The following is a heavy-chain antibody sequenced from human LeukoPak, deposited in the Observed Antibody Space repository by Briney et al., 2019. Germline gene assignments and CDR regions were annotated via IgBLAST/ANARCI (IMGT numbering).Heavy chain of an antibody. CDR2: ISYDGSNK. CDR1: GFTFSSYG. CDR3: AKDHGSSWYLVVVYYYGMDV. J-gene: IGHJ6*02. D-gene: IGHD6-13*01. Sequence: PGRSLRLSCAASGFTFSSYGMHWVSQAPGKGLEWVAVISYDGSNKYYADSVKGRFTISRDDSKNTLYLQMNSLRAEDTAVYYCAKDHGSSWYLVVVYYYGMDVWGQGTTVTVSS. V-gene: IGHV3-30*18.